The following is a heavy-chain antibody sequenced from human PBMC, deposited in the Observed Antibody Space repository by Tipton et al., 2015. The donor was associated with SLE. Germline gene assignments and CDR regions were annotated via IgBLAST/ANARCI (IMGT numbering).Heavy chain of an antibody. CDR1: GFTFNDYA. CDR2: INWNSYNR. J-gene: IGHJ4*02. V-gene: IGHV3-9*01. CDR3: ASLSAPSDY. Sequence: SLTLSCVASGFTFNDYAMHWVRQARGRGLEWVSGINWNSYNRGYADSVKGRFTISRENAKNSLSLQMNSLRVDDTGVYYCASLSAPSDYWGQGTLVTVSS.